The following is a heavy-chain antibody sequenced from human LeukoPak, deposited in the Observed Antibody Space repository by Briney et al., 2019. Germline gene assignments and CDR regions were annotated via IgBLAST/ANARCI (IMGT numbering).Heavy chain of an antibody. CDR1: GFTVSSSY. D-gene: IGHD4-17*01. CDR2: IKSKTDGGAT. V-gene: IGHV3-15*01. CDR3: TTLRYGDYNNC. Sequence: GGSLRLSCAASGFTVSSSYMSWVRQAPGKGLEWVGRIKSKTDGGATDYAAPVKGRFTISRDDSENTLYLLMNSLKTEDTAVYYCTTLRYGDYNNCWGQGTLATVSS. J-gene: IGHJ4*02.